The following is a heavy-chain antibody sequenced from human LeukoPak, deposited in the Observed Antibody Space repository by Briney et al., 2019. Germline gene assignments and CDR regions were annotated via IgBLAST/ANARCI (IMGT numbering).Heavy chain of an antibody. CDR1: GGSISSGGYY. J-gene: IGHJ6*04. CDR2: IYYSGST. Sequence: SETLSLTCTVSGGSISSGGYYWSWIRQHPGKGLEWIGYIYYSGSTYYNPSLKSRVTISVDTSKNQLSLKLSSVTAADTAVYYCARESGYCSSTSCQAPYYYYGMDVWGKGTTVTVSS. D-gene: IGHD2-2*01. CDR3: ARESGYCSSTSCQAPYYYYGMDV. V-gene: IGHV4-31*03.